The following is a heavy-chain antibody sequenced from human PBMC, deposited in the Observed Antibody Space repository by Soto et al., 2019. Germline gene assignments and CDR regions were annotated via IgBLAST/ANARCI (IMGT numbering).Heavy chain of an antibody. Sequence: GGSLRLSCAASGFTFSSYAMSWVRQAPGKGLEWVSAISGSGGSTYYGDSVKGRFTISRDNSKNTLYLQMNSLRAEDTAVYYCAKGGRDIVVVVAAQTDAFDIWGQGTMVTVSS. CDR2: ISGSGGST. CDR3: AKGGRDIVVVVAAQTDAFDI. J-gene: IGHJ3*02. CDR1: GFTFSSYA. D-gene: IGHD2-15*01. V-gene: IGHV3-23*01.